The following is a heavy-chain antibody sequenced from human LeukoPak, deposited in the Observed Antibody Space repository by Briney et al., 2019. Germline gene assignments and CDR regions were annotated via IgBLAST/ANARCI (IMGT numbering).Heavy chain of an antibody. Sequence: PSETLSLTCTVSGGSISSYYWSWIRQPAGKGLEWXGRIYTSGSTNYNPSLKSRVTMSVDTSKNQFSLKLSSVTAADTAVYYCARGLDYDFWSGYPRYYFDYWGQGTLVTVSS. D-gene: IGHD3-3*01. V-gene: IGHV4-4*07. CDR1: GGSISSYY. CDR2: IYTSGST. CDR3: ARGLDYDFWSGYPRYYFDY. J-gene: IGHJ4*02.